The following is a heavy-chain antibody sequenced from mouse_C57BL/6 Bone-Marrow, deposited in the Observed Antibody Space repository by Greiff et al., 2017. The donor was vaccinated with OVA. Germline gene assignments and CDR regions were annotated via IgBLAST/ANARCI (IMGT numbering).Heavy chain of an antibody. D-gene: IGHD2-4*01. CDR2: IRNKANNHAT. V-gene: IGHV6-6*01. J-gene: IGHJ2*01. Sequence: EVQVVESGGGLVQPGGSMKLSCAASGFTFSDAWMDWVRQSPEKGLEWVAEIRNKANNHATYYAESVKGRFTISRDDSKSSVYLQMNSLRAEDTGIYYCTSLLYYEGGHWGQGITLTVSS. CDR3: TSLLYYEGGH. CDR1: GFTFSDAW.